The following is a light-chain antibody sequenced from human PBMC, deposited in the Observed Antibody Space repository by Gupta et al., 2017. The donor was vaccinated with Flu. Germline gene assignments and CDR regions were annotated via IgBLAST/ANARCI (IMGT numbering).Light chain of an antibody. CDR1: RSKIGNNF. J-gene: IGLJ3*02. CDR3: GTWDGSLSGWV. Sequence: KVTISCHGSRSKIGNNFVSWYQQLPGTAPKLLIYENNKRPSGIPDRFSGSRYDTSATLGITGLLTGDEADDYCGTWDGSLSGWVFGGGTTLTVL. CDR2: ENN. V-gene: IGLV1-51*02.